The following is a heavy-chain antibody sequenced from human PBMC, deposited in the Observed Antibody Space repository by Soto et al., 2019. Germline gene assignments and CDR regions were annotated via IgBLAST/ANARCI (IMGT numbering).Heavy chain of an antibody. V-gene: IGHV3-23*04. J-gene: IGHJ6*02. D-gene: IGHD6-13*01. CDR3: AKDRYSSSWYSYYYYGMDV. Sequence: EVQLVESGGGLVQPGGSLRLSCAASGFTFSSYAMSWVRQAPGKGLEWVSAISGSGGSTYYVDSVKGRFTISRDNSKNTLYLQMNSLRAEDTAVYYCAKDRYSSSWYSYYYYGMDVWGQGTTVTVSS. CDR1: GFTFSSYA. CDR2: ISGSGGST.